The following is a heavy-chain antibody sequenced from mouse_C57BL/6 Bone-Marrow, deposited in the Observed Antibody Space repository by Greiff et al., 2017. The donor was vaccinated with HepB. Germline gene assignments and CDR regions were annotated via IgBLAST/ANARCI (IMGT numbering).Heavy chain of an antibody. CDR3: AKNWDLSFAY. CDR2: ISYDGSN. Sequence: EVHLVESGPGLVKPSQSLSLTCSVTGYSITSGYYWNWIRQFPGNKLEWMGYISYDGSNNYNPSLKNRISITRDTSKNQFFLKLNSVTTEDTATYYCAKNWDLSFAYWGQGTLVTVSA. CDR1: GYSITSGYY. D-gene: IGHD4-1*01. V-gene: IGHV3-6*01. J-gene: IGHJ3*01.